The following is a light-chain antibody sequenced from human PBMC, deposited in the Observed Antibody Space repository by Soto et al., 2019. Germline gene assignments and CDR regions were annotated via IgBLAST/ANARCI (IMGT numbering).Light chain of an antibody. CDR2: EVN. CDR3: CSYAGSNNTFYV. V-gene: IGLV2-23*02. CDR1: SSDVGSYNL. Sequence: QSALTQPASVSGSPGQSTTISCTGASSDVGSYNLVSWYQQHPGKAPKLVIYEVNKRPSGVSNRLSGSKSGNTASLTISGLQAEDEADYYCCSYAGSNNTFYVFGTGTKVTVL. J-gene: IGLJ1*01.